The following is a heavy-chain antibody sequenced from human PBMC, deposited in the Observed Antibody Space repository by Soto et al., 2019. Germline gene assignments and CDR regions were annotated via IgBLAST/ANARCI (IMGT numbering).Heavy chain of an antibody. CDR2: ISYDGSNK. V-gene: IGHV3-30-3*01. CDR1: GFTFSSYA. Sequence: GGSLRLSCAASGFTFSSYAIHWVRQAPGKGLEWVAVISYDGSNKYYADSVKGRFTISRDNSKNTLYLQMNSLRAEDTAVYYCARDSVPSTVTTRALPVDYWGQGTLVTVSS. J-gene: IGHJ4*02. CDR3: ARDSVPSTVTTRALPVDY. D-gene: IGHD4-17*01.